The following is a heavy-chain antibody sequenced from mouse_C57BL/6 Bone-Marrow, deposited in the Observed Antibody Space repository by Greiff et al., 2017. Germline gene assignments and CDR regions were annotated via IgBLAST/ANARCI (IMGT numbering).Heavy chain of an antibody. CDR2: INPNNGGT. CDR1: GYTFTDYN. V-gene: IGHV1-18*01. J-gene: IGHJ2*01. Sequence: VQLQQSGPELVKPGASVKISCKASGYTFTDYNMDWVKQSPGKSLEWIGDINPNNGGTNYNQKFKGKATLTADKSSSTAYMELRSLTSEDTAVYYSARYANYLYYFDYWGQGTTLTVSS. D-gene: IGHD2-1*01. CDR3: ARYANYLYYFDY.